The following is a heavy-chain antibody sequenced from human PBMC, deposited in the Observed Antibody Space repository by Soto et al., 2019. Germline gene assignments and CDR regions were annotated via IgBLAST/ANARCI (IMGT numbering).Heavy chain of an antibody. CDR2: INQSGRT. Sequence: ETLSLTCAVYGGSFSAYYWSWVRQPPGKGLEWLGEINQSGRTNYNPSLKSQVAIFLDKSKNQFSLMLNSVTAADTAFYYCARGGATPMVLTYWGQGTRVTVSS. CDR1: GGSFSAYY. J-gene: IGHJ4*02. CDR3: ARGGATPMVLTY. D-gene: IGHD5-18*01. V-gene: IGHV4-34*01.